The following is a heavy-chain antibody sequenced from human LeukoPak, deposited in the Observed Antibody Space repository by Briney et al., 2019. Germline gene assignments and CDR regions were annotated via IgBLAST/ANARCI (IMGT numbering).Heavy chain of an antibody. D-gene: IGHD3-10*01. CDR2: INHSGST. J-gene: IGHJ6*03. Sequence: PSETLSLTCAVYGGSFSGYYWSWIRQPPGKGLEWIGEINHSGSTNYNPSLKSRVTISVDTSKNQFSLKLSSVTAADTAVYYCASGGFGVTAAMDVWGKGTTVTVSS. CDR1: GGSFSGYY. CDR3: ASGGFGVTAAMDV. V-gene: IGHV4-34*01.